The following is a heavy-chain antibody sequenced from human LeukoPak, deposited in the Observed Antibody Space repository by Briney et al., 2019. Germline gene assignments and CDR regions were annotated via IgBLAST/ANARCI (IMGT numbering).Heavy chain of an antibody. V-gene: IGHV3-11*06. J-gene: IGHJ4*02. CDR3: AREASGNYHVFVS. CDR2: KTNRGRST. Sequence: GSLRTSCEASGFSFSCYFMSLIRQAPGKGLEWVSYKTNRGRSTNYEDSVKGRFTISRDNAKKSVYLEMTDVSAGDTAVYYCAREASGNYHVFVSWSRGTLVTVSS. CDR1: GFSFSCYF. D-gene: IGHD1-26*01.